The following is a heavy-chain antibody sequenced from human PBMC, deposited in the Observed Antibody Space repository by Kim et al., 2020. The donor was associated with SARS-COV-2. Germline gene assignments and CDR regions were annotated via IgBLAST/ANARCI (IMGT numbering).Heavy chain of an antibody. D-gene: IGHD3-10*01. Sequence: ASVKVSCKASGYTFTRYAMNWVRQAPGQGLEWMGWINTNTGNPTYAQGFTRRFVFSLDTSVSTAYLQISSLKAEDTAVYYCARAGGSGNYKIIDDYWGQGTLVTVSS. CDR1: GYTFTRYA. J-gene: IGHJ4*02. CDR3: ARAGGSGNYKIIDDY. CDR2: INTNTGNP. V-gene: IGHV7-4-1*02.